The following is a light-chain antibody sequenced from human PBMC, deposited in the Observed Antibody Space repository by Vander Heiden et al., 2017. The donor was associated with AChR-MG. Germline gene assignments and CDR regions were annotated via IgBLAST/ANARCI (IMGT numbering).Light chain of an antibody. V-gene: IGKV1-39*01. CDR2: SAS. J-gene: IGKJ2*02. CDR3: QQSYSTPRT. Sequence: DIQMTQSPSSLSASVGDRVTITCRTSRDISNFLNWYQRKPGRALDLLIYSASTLQSGVPSRFNGSGSGTNFTLTISSLQPEDFATYSCQQSYSTPRTFGQGTKLEIK. CDR1: RDISNF.